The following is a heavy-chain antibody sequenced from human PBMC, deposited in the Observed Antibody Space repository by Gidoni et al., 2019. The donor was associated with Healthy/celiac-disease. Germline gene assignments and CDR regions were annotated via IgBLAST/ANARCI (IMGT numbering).Heavy chain of an antibody. CDR2: ISSSSSTI. J-gene: IGHJ3*02. CDR3: ARDAAAGNDAFDI. V-gene: IGHV3-48*04. Sequence: EVQLVESGGGLVQPGGSLRLSCAASGFTLSSYRLHWVRQAPGKGLEWVSYISSSSSTIYYADSVKGRFTISRDNAKNPLYLQMNSLRAEDTAVYYCARDAAAGNDAFDIWGQGTMVTVSS. D-gene: IGHD6-13*01. CDR1: GFTLSSYR.